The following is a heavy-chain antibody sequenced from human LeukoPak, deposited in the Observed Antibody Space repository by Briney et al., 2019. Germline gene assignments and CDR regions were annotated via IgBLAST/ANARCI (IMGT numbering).Heavy chain of an antibody. CDR1: GGSISSGNYY. J-gene: IGHJ4*02. CDR3: ARGPYHDFWSGYPFFDY. Sequence: SETLSLTCSVSGGSISSGNYYWYWIRQPAGKGLEWIGRIYTSGSTNYNPSLKSRVTMSVDTSKNQFSLKLSSVTAADTAVYYCARGPYHDFWSGYPFFDYWGQGTLVTVSS. V-gene: IGHV4-61*02. D-gene: IGHD3-3*01. CDR2: IYTSGST.